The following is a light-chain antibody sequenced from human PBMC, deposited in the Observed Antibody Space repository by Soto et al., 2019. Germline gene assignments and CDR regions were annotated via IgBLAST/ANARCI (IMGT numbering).Light chain of an antibody. J-gene: IGKJ1*01. CDR3: QQYGSSGT. V-gene: IGKV3-20*01. Sequence: EIVLTQAPGTLSLSPGERATLSCRASQSVSNNYLAWYQQKPGQAPRLLIYGASNRATGIPDRFSGSGSGTDFTLTISRREPEDFAVYYCQQYGSSGTFGQGTKVEIK. CDR2: GAS. CDR1: QSVSNNY.